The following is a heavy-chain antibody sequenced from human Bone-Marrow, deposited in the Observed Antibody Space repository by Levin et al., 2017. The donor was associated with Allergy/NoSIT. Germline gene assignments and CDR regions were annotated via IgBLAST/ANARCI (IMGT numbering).Heavy chain of an antibody. CDR2: ISHSGTYT. V-gene: IGHV3-21*06. CDR1: GFIFSSYS. J-gene: IGHJ4*02. D-gene: IGHD2-8*01. CDR3: ASGMLTSNGHQF. Sequence: GGSLRLSCSASGFIFSSYSMSWVRQAPGKGLEWVSSISHSGTYTPYAESLEGRFTISRDNAKNSLYLQMNSLTAEDTALYYCASGMLTSNGHQFWGQGTPVTVSS.